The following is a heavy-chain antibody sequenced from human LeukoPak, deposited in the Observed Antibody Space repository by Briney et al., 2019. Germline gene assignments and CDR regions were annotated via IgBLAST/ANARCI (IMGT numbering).Heavy chain of an antibody. J-gene: IGHJ5*02. Sequence: ASVKVSCKASGYTFTSYDINWVRQATGQGLEWMGWMNPNSGNTGYAQKFQGRVTMTRNTSISTAYMELSSLRSEDTAVYYCATVTPGIAAAGNGPWFDPWGQGTLVTVSS. CDR3: ATVTPGIAAAGNGPWFDP. D-gene: IGHD6-13*01. CDR1: GYTFTSYD. V-gene: IGHV1-8*01. CDR2: MNPNSGNT.